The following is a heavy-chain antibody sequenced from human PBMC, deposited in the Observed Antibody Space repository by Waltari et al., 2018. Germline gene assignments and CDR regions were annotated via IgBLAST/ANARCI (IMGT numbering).Heavy chain of an antibody. Sequence: QVQLQESGPVLVKPSQTLSLTCTVSGGSISSYDNYWSWIRQPPGKGLEWIGYIFYSGSTDYNPSLKSRGTISLDTSKNQFFLKLRSVTAADTAVYYCARGFTATLFSNWGQGALVTVSS. CDR2: IFYSGST. J-gene: IGHJ4*02. V-gene: IGHV4-30-4*01. D-gene: IGHD3-10*02. CDR1: GGSISSYDNY. CDR3: ARGFTATLFSN.